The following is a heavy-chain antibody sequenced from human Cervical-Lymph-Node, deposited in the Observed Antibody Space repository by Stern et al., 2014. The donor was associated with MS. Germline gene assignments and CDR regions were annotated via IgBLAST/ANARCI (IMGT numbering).Heavy chain of an antibody. J-gene: IGHJ4*02. Sequence: VQLVESGPGLMKPSETLSLTCIVSGGSMRTFSWSWIRQPPGRGLEWIGCLYYNGSTTYNPSLKSRVTMSVDTSKSQLSLRLHSVTAADTAVYYCARHSVGVKDFDSWGQGTLVTVSS. CDR1: GGSMRTFS. CDR3: ARHSVGVKDFDS. CDR2: LYYNGST. D-gene: IGHD3-10*01. V-gene: IGHV4-59*01.